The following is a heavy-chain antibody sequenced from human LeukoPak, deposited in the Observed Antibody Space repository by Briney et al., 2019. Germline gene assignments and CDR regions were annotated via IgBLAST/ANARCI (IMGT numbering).Heavy chain of an antibody. CDR1: GYTLTELS. CDR2: FDPEDGET. V-gene: IGHV1-24*01. CDR3: ATDHYGSGKEGFGTD. J-gene: IGHJ4*02. Sequence: ASVKVSCKVSGYTLTELSMHWVRQAPGKGLEWMGGFDPEDGETIYAQKFQGRVTMTEDTSTDTAYMELSSLRSEDTAVYYCATDHYGSGKEGFGTDWGQGTLVTVSS. D-gene: IGHD3-10*01.